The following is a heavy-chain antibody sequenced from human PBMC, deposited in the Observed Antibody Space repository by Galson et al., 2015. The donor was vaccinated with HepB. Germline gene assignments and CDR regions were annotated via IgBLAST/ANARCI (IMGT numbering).Heavy chain of an antibody. CDR2: TYYRSRWQN. CDR1: GDSVSSNSAT. J-gene: IGHJ4*02. V-gene: IGHV6-1*01. CDR3: ARGSPDYGDYSFDY. D-gene: IGHD4-17*01. Sequence: CAISGDSVSSNSATRNWVRQSPSRGLEWLGRTYYRSRWQNDYAVSVKSRITINPDTSNNQFSLHLNSVTPEDTAVYYCARGSPDYGDYSFDYWGQGTLVTVSS.